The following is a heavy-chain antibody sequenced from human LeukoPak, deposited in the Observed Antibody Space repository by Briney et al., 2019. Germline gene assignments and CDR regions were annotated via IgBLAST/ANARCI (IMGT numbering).Heavy chain of an antibody. D-gene: IGHD3-10*01. J-gene: IGHJ4*02. CDR3: ARDPYNTILYRLAH. CDR1: GFAFGTYA. V-gene: IGHV3-23*01. CDR2: ISADGQVT. Sequence: PGGSLRLSCAGSGFAFGTYAMSWVRQAPGMGLECVSSISADGQVTYYADSVEGRFTVSRDNYKSTLYLPLNSLRAEDTATYYCARDPYNTILYRLAHWGQGTLVTVSS.